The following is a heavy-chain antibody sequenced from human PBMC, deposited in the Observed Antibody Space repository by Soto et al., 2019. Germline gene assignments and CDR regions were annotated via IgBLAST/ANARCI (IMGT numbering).Heavy chain of an antibody. Sequence: SETLSLTCAVSGYSISSGYQWGWIRRPPGKGPEWIGSVYHDGRTRYNPPLESRVTISVDTSKNQFSLKLNSVTVADTAMYYCARDFYGSRAAGWFDPWGQGTLVTVSS. CDR2: VYHDGRT. D-gene: IGHD3-10*01. V-gene: IGHV4-38-2*02. J-gene: IGHJ5*02. CDR1: GYSISSGYQ. CDR3: ARDFYGSRAAGWFDP.